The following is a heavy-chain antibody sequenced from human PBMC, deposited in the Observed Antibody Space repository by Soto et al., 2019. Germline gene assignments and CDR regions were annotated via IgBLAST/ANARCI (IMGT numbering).Heavy chain of an antibody. D-gene: IGHD2-2*01. Sequence: ASGKVSSTTAGYTCTGYYMHWVRQAPGEKLEWLGGINPHSGATNYARKLQGWVPMTREKSLSTAYMELSRLRSDDTAVYYCARDPLYCSRTRCFGGVPYGMDVWGQGTAVTVP. CDR3: ARDPLYCSRTRCFGGVPYGMDV. V-gene: IGHV1-2*04. CDR2: INPHSGAT. CDR1: GYTCTGYY. J-gene: IGHJ6*02.